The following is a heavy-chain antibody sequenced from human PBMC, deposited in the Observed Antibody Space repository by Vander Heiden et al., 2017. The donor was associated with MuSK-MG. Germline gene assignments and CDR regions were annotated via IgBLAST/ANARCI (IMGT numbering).Heavy chain of an antibody. V-gene: IGHV1-69*01. CDR1: GGTFSSYA. D-gene: IGHD1-26*01. CDR3: ARDLNGSPYVNWYFDL. CDR2: IIPIFGTA. J-gene: IGHJ2*01. Sequence: QVQLVQSGAEVTKPGSSVKVSCKASGGTFSSYATSWVRQAPGQGLEWMGGIIPIFGTANYAQKFQGRVTITADESTSTAYMELSSLRSEDTAVYYCARDLNGSPYVNWYFDLWGRGTLVTVSS.